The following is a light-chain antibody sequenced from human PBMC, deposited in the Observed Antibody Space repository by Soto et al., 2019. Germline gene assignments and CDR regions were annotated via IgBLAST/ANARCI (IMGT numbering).Light chain of an antibody. J-gene: IGKJ3*01. CDR3: QQYGNSPLIT. Sequence: PGERSTLSCRASQSVSSNYLAWYQQKPGQAPRLLIYAASSRATGIPDRFSGSGSGTDFTLTISRLEPEYFAVYYCQQYGNSPLITFGPGTKVDIK. CDR2: AAS. V-gene: IGKV3-20*01. CDR1: QSVSSNY.